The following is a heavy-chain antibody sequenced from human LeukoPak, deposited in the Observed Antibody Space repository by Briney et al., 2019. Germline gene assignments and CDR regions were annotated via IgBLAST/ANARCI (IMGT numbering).Heavy chain of an antibody. Sequence: GASVKVSCKASGYTFTSYDINWVRQATGQGLEWMGWMNPSSGNTGYARKFQGRVTITSNTSISTASMELNSLRSEDTAVYYCAVRARYTFGLRLSTFFDLWGQGTLVTVSS. D-gene: IGHD5-18*01. CDR3: AVRARYTFGLRLSTFFDL. J-gene: IGHJ4*02. V-gene: IGHV1-8*01. CDR1: GYTFTSYD. CDR2: MNPSSGNT.